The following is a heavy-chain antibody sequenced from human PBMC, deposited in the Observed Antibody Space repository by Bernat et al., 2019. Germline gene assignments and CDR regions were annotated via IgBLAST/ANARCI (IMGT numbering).Heavy chain of an antibody. D-gene: IGHD3-10*01. Sequence: EVQLVESGGGLVQPGGSLRLSCAASGFTFSSYWMSWVCQAPGKGLEWVANIKQDGSEKYYVDSVKGRFTSARDNAKNSLYLQMNSLRAEDTAVYYCAREVVRGVIGWFDPWGQGTLVTVSS. CDR1: GFTFSSYW. CDR3: AREVVRGVIGWFDP. J-gene: IGHJ5*02. V-gene: IGHV3-7*04. CDR2: IKQDGSEK.